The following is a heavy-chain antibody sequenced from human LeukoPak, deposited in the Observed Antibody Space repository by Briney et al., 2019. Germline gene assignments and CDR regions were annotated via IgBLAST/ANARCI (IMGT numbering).Heavy chain of an antibody. D-gene: IGHD1/OR15-1a*01. CDR1: GESVSSNAAS. CDR2: TYYRSKWYN. Sequence: PSQTLSLTCAISGESVSSNAASWNWIRQSPSRGLEWLGRTYYRSKWYNEYSLSVKSRITINPDTSKNQFSLQLNSVTPDDSAVYYCVRGNMHFDYWGQGTLVTVSS. V-gene: IGHV6-1*01. CDR3: VRGNMHFDY. J-gene: IGHJ4*02.